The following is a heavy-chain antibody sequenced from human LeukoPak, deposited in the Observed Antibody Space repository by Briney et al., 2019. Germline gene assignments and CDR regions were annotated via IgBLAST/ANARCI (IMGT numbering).Heavy chain of an antibody. CDR1: GFTFSSYW. Sequence: QAGGSLGLSCAASGFTFSSYWMSWVRQAPGKGLEWVVNIKQDGSEKYYVDSVKGRFTISRDNAKNSLYLQMNSLRAEDTAVYYCARDYYDSSGYYHVGYFDYWGQGTLVTVSS. D-gene: IGHD3-22*01. CDR3: ARDYYDSSGYYHVGYFDY. CDR2: IKQDGSEK. V-gene: IGHV3-7*01. J-gene: IGHJ4*02.